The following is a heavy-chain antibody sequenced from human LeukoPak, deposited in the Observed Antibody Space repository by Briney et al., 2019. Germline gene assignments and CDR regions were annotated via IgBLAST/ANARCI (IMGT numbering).Heavy chain of an antibody. CDR1: GYTFTSYD. Sequence: ASVKVSCKASGYTFTSYDINWVRQATGQGLEWMGWMNPNSGNTGYAQKFQGRVTITRDTSASTAYMELSSLRSEDTAVYYCAASARQWLERGHAFDIWGQGTMVTVSS. CDR3: AASARQWLERGHAFDI. D-gene: IGHD6-19*01. CDR2: MNPNSGNT. J-gene: IGHJ3*02. V-gene: IGHV1-8*03.